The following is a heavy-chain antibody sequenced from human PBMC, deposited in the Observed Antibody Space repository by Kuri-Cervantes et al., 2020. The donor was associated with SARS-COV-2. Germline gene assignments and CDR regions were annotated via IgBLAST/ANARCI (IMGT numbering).Heavy chain of an antibody. D-gene: IGHD4-23*01. J-gene: IGHJ6*04. CDR2: INHSGST. Sequence: SETLSLTCTVSGGSISSSSYYWGWIRQPPGRGLDWIGEINHSGSTNYNPSLKSRVTISVDTSKIKFYLKLSSVTAADTAVYYCARPGGFLDVWGNGTTVTVSS. V-gene: IGHV4-39*07. CDR1: GGSISSSSYY. CDR3: ARPGGFLDV.